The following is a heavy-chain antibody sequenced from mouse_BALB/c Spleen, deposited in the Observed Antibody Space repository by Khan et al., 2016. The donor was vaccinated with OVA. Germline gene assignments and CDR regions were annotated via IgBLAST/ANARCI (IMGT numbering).Heavy chain of an antibody. V-gene: IGHV3-8*02. CDR1: GDSITSGF. Sequence: EVQLQESGPNLVKPSQTLSLTCSVTGDSITSGFWNWIRKFPGNKFEYMGYVTYSGNTYYNPSLKSRISFTRDTSKSQHYLQLNSVTTEDTATYFCARSYGSWTMDYWGQGTSVTVSS. CDR3: ARSYGSWTMDY. CDR2: VTYSGNT. J-gene: IGHJ4*01. D-gene: IGHD1-1*01.